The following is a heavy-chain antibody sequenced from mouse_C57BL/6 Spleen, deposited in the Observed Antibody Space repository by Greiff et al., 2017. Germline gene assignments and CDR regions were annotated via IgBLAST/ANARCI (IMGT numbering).Heavy chain of an antibody. CDR3: ARSGNYAFYYYAMDY. CDR1: GYTFTSYW. J-gene: IGHJ4*01. Sequence: QVQLQQPGTELVKPGASVKLSCKASGYTFTSYWMPWVKQRPGQGLEWIGNINPSNGGTNYNEKFKSKATLTVDKSSSTAYMQLSSLTSEDSAVYYCARSGNYAFYYYAMDYWGQGTSVTVSS. D-gene: IGHD2-1*01. CDR2: INPSNGGT. V-gene: IGHV1-53*01.